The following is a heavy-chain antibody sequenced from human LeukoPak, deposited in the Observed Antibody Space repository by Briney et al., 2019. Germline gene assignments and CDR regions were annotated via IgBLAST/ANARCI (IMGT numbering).Heavy chain of an antibody. CDR1: GYTFTSYY. D-gene: IGHD3-22*01. CDR3: ARGRWGYDSSGYYFGAFDI. Sequence: ASVKVSCKASGYTFTSYYMHWVRQAPGQGLESMGIINPSGGSTSYAQKFQGRVTMTRDTSTSTVYMELSSLRSEDTAVYYCARGRWGYDSSGYYFGAFDIWGQGTMVTVSS. J-gene: IGHJ3*02. CDR2: INPSGGST. V-gene: IGHV1-46*01.